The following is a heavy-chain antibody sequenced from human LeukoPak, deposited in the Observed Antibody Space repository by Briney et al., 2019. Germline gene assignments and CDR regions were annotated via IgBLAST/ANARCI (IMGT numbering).Heavy chain of an antibody. CDR2: ISASATA. D-gene: IGHD3-10*02. CDR3: AKRGVREFDS. J-gene: IGHJ4*02. V-gene: IGHV3-23*01. CDR1: GFTFSSYP. Sequence: GGSLRLSCTASGFTFSSYPVSWVRQAPGKGLEWVSAISASATAYYSDSVKGRFTISRDNSKNTLYLQMNSLRAEETAVYYCAKRGVREFDSWGQGTLVTVSS.